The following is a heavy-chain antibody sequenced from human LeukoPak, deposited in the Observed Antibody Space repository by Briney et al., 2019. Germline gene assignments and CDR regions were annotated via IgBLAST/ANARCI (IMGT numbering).Heavy chain of an antibody. CDR2: IYYSGST. CDR3: ARVVVVAAMVYFDY. Sequence: PSETLSLTCTVSGGSISSYYWSWIRQPPGKGLEWIGYIYYSGSTNYNPSLKSRVTISVDTSKNQFSLKLSSVTAADTAVYYCARVVVVAAMVYFDYWGRGTLVTVSS. V-gene: IGHV4-59*08. CDR1: GGSISSYY. D-gene: IGHD2-15*01. J-gene: IGHJ4*02.